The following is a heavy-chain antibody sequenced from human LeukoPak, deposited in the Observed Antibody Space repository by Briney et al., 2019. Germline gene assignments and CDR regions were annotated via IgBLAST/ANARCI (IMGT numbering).Heavy chain of an antibody. CDR2: ISVYNGNT. J-gene: IGHJ4*02. CDR3: AREHYDILTDLVGYYFGY. Sequence: GASVKVSCKTSGYTFTNYGINWVRQAPGQGLEWIGRISVYNGNTNQAQKVQGRVTMTTDTSTSTAYMELRSLRSDDTAVYYCAREHYDILTDLVGYYFGYWGQGTLVTVSS. D-gene: IGHD3-9*01. V-gene: IGHV1-18*01. CDR1: GYTFTNYG.